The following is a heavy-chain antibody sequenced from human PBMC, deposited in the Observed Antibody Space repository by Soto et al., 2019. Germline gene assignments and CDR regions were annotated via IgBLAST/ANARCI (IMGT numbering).Heavy chain of an antibody. Sequence: GGSLRLSCQASGFNFDNYGMHWVRQAPGKGLEWVAVITYDGSFQYYADSVKGRFTISRDNSKNTLSLHLNTLKPEDTAVYHCAKDRVGGTFYTPLAFWGQGTMVTVYS. CDR1: GFNFDNYG. D-gene: IGHD1-7*01. CDR2: ITYDGSFQ. CDR3: AKDRVGGTFYTPLAF. V-gene: IGHV3-30*18. J-gene: IGHJ4*02.